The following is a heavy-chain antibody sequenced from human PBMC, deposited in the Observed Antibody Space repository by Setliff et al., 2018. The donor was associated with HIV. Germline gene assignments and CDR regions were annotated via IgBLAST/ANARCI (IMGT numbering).Heavy chain of an antibody. CDR2: LSGSGVST. J-gene: IGHJ6*03. Sequence: GGSLRPSCPASGFTFGSFAMSWVRQAPGKGLEWVSTLSGSGVSTYYADSVKGRFTISRDNSKNTLYLQMNSLRAEDTAVYSCAEDLYDSYGYHYYKDVWGKGTTVTVSS. CDR3: AEDLYDSYGYHYYKDV. V-gene: IGHV3-23*01. D-gene: IGHD3-22*01. CDR1: GFTFGSFA.